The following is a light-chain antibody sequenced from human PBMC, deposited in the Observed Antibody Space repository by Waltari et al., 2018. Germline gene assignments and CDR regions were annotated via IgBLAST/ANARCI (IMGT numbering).Light chain of an antibody. CDR2: DSS. CDR3: PQYSNWPPGIT. Sequence: EIVLTQSPATLSVSPGERATLYCRASQSVRNKLAWYQQKPGQAPRLLIYDSSSRATRIPVRFRCSASGTEFTLTISSLQSEDFAFYYCPQYSNWPPGITFGGGTKVEIK. J-gene: IGKJ4*01. V-gene: IGKV3-15*01. CDR1: QSVRNK.